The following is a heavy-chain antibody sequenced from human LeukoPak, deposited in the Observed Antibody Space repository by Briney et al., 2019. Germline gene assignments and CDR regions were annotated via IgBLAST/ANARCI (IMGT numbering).Heavy chain of an antibody. D-gene: IGHD3-10*01. CDR2: ISYDGSNK. CDR1: GFTFSSYA. Sequence: RGPLRLSCAAPGFTFSSYAMRRVREAPDKGLERGAVISYDGSNKYYADSVKGRFTISRDNSKNTLYLQMNRLRAEATAVYCCAREGRPSGSLGYYYGMDVWGQGTTVTVSS. J-gene: IGHJ6*02. CDR3: AREGRPSGSLGYYYGMDV. V-gene: IGHV3-30-3*01.